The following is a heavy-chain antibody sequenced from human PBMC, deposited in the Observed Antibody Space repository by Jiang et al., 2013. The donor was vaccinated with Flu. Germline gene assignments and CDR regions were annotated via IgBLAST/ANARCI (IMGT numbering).Heavy chain of an antibody. CDR2: IYYSGST. Sequence: GPGLVKPSQTLSLTCTVSGGSIISPSFYWSWIRQPAGEGLEWIGRIYYSGSTNYNPALESRVAISVDTSKKQFSLKLTSVTAADTAVYYCARESRAGYSGYDPSMRLFDIWGQGAPVSVSP. J-gene: IGHJ3*02. D-gene: IGHD5-12*01. CDR3: ARESRAGYSGYDPSMRLFDI. CDR1: GGSIISPSFY. V-gene: IGHV4-61*02.